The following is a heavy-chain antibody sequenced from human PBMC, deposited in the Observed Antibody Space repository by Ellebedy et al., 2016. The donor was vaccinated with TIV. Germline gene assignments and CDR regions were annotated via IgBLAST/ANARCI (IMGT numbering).Heavy chain of an antibody. V-gene: IGHV3-23*01. D-gene: IGHD6-19*01. CDR2: ITGGGDTT. Sequence: GESLKISCAASGFTLTSHDMAWVSQAPGKGLEWLSGITGGGDTTYYEDSVKGGFTIFRDNSKNTLFLQLSRLRAEDTAVFYCVRVMCPVPGPVDPFDYWGQGTPVTVSS. J-gene: IGHJ4*02. CDR1: GFTLTSHD. CDR3: VRVMCPVPGPVDPFDY.